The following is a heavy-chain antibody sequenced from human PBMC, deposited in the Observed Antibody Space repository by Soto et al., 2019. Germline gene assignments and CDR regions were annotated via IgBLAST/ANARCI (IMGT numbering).Heavy chain of an antibody. Sequence: SETLSLTCTVSGGSVSSGSYYWSWIRQPPGKGLEGIGYIYSSGSTNYNPSLKSRVTMTTDTSTSTAYMELRSLRSDDTAVYYCARHVAYDYVWGTHRRAGMDVWGQGTAVTVSS. CDR1: GGSVSSGSYY. J-gene: IGHJ6*02. V-gene: IGHV4-61*01. CDR3: ARHVAYDYVWGTHRRAGMDV. D-gene: IGHD3-16*01. CDR2: IYSSGST.